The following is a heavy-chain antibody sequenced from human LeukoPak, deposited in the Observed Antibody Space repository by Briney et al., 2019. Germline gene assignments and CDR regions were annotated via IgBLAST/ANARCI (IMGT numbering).Heavy chain of an antibody. D-gene: IGHD2-8*01. CDR3: ARALIGYYFDY. V-gene: IGHV3-21*01. CDR2: ISTSSSYI. Sequence: PGGSLRLSCAASGFTFSTYSMNWVRQAPGKGLEWVSFISTSSSYIYYADSVKGRFTISRDNSKNSLYLQMNSLRAEDTAVYYCARALIGYYFDYWGQGTLVTVSS. J-gene: IGHJ4*02. CDR1: GFTFSTYS.